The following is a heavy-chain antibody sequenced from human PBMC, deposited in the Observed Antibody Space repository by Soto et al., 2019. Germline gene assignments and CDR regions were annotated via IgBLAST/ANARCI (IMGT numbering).Heavy chain of an antibody. Sequence: PGGSLRLSCAASGFTFSSFAMSWVRQAPGKGLEWVSSISGSGGSTYSADSVKGRFTISRDNSKNTMYLQMNSLRAEDTAVYYCAKAAEFNGRLNYFDYWGQGTLVTVSS. J-gene: IGHJ4*02. D-gene: IGHD2-8*01. CDR1: GFTFSSFA. CDR2: ISGSGGST. V-gene: IGHV3-23*01. CDR3: AKAAEFNGRLNYFDY.